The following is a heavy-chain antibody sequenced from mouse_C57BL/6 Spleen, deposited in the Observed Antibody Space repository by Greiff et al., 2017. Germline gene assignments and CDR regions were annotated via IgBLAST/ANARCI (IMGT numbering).Heavy chain of an antibody. V-gene: IGHV1-61*01. CDR3: ARNLPNYAMYY. D-gene: IGHD5-1*01. CDR1: GYTFTSYW. J-gene: IGHJ4*01. CDR2: IYPSDSET. Sequence: QVQLQQPGAELVRPGSSVKLSCKASGYTFTSYWMDWVKQRPGQGLEWIGNIYPSDSETHYNQKFKDKATLTVDKSSSTAYMQLSSLTSEDSAVYYCARNLPNYAMYYWGPGTSVTVSS.